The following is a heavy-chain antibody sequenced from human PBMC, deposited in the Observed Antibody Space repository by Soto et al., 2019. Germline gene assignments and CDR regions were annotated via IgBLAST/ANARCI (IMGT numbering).Heavy chain of an antibody. CDR1: GFTFTSYA. Sequence: PGGSLTLSCAASGFTFTSYAMSWVRKAPGKGLEWVSAISGSGGSTYYADSVKGRFTISRDNSKNTLYLQMNSLRAEDTAVYYCAKYPIFSGPQDAFDIWGQGTMVTVSS. J-gene: IGHJ3*02. V-gene: IGHV3-23*01. CDR3: AKYPIFSGPQDAFDI. CDR2: ISGSGGST. D-gene: IGHD3-9*01.